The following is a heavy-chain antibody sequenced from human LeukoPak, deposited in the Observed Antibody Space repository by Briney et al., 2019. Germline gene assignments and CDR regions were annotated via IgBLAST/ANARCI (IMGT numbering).Heavy chain of an antibody. CDR2: IYSGDSHT. D-gene: IGHD4-17*01. Sequence: GESLQISCKGSGYSFTYWIGWVRQMPGKGLGWMGIIYSGDSHTKYSPSFQGRVTISADNSISTAYLQWSSLEASDTAMYYCASARHGDYVWDYWGQGTLVTVSS. CDR3: ASARHGDYVWDY. CDR1: GYSFTYW. V-gene: IGHV5-51*01. J-gene: IGHJ4*02.